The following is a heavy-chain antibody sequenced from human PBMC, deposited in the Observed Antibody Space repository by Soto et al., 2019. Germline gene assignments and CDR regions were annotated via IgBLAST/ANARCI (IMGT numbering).Heavy chain of an antibody. CDR1: GYRFTSYW. D-gene: IGHD2-2*01. CDR3: ASSPRGYCSSTSCRELGNYYGMDV. J-gene: IGHJ6*02. V-gene: IGHV5-51*01. Sequence: GASLKISCKGSGYRFTSYWIGWVRQMPGKGLEWMGIIYPGDSDTRYSPSFQGQVTISADKSISTAYLQWSSLKASDTAMYYCASSPRGYCSSTSCRELGNYYGMDVWGQGTTVTVSS. CDR2: IYPGDSDT.